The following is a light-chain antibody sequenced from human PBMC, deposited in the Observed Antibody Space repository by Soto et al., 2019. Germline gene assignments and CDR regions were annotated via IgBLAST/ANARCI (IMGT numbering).Light chain of an antibody. V-gene: IGKV1-17*01. CDR2: KAS. CDR3: LHDYSYPRT. CDR1: QGIRNE. J-gene: IGKJ1*01. Sequence: DTQMTQSPSSLSASVGDRVSITCRASQGIRNELGWYQQRPGKAPKRLIYKASSLESGVPSRFSGSGSGTEFTLTISSLQPEDSATYYCLHDYSYPRTFGQGTKVDIK.